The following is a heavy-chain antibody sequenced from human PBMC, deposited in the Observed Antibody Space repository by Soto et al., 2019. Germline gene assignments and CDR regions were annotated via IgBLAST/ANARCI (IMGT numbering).Heavy chain of an antibody. Sequence: PSETLSLTCTVSGGSISSYYWSWIRQPPGKGLEWIGYIYYSGSTNYNPSLKSRVTISVDTSKNQFSLKLSSVTAADTAVYYCAIQILYYDILTGYYNKGGYFDYWGQGTLVTVSS. CDR3: AIQILYYDILTGYYNKGGYFDY. CDR1: GGSISSYY. J-gene: IGHJ4*02. V-gene: IGHV4-59*08. CDR2: IYYSGST. D-gene: IGHD3-9*01.